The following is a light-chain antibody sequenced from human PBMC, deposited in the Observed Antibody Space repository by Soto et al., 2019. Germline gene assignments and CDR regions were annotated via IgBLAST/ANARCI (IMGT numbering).Light chain of an antibody. J-gene: IGKJ5*01. V-gene: IGKV3-20*01. Sequence: EIVLTQSPGTLSLSPGERATLSCRASPSVSSSYLAWYQQKPGQAHRLLIYGASRRATGIPDRFSGSGSGTDFTLTISSLEPEDFAVYYCQQYGSSPPITFGQGTRLEIK. CDR1: PSVSSSY. CDR2: GAS. CDR3: QQYGSSPPIT.